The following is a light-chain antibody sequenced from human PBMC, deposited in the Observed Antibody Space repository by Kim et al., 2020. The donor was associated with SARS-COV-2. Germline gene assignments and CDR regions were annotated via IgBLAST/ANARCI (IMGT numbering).Light chain of an antibody. V-gene: IGLV3-19*01. J-gene: IGLJ3*02. CDR2: GKN. CDR1: SLRSYY. CDR3: NSRDSSGNDWV. Sequence: SSELTQGPAVSVALGQTVRITCQGDSLRSYYASWYQQKPGQAPVLVIYGKNNRPSGIPDRFSGSSSGNTASLTITGAQAEDEADYYCNSRDSSGNDWVFG.